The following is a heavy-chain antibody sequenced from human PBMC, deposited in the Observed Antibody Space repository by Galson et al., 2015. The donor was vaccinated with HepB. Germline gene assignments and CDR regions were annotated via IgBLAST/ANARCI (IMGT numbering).Heavy chain of an antibody. Sequence: SLRLSCAASGLTFSTYAMHWVRQAPGKGLEWVAFTWYDGSNNFYTDSVKGRFTISRDNSKNPLYLQMNSLRAEDTAVYYCARAGGYCNRTSCWGGDYYYMDVWGKGTTVTVSS. D-gene: IGHD2-2*01. J-gene: IGHJ6*03. CDR1: GLTFSTYA. V-gene: IGHV3-33*01. CDR3: ARAGGYCNRTSCWGGDYYYMDV. CDR2: TWYDGSNN.